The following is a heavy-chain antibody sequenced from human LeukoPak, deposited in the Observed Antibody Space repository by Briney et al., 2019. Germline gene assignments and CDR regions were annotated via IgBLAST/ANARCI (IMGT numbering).Heavy chain of an antibody. CDR1: GFTSSTYT. Sequence: PGGSLRLSCAASGFTSSTYTMNWVRQAPGKGLEWVSYITGTSSTIYYADSVKGRFTVSRDNARNSLYLQMNSLRDEDTAVYYCARVLTDSRGWYHFDYWGQGTLVTVSS. V-gene: IGHV3-48*02. CDR2: ITGTSSTI. D-gene: IGHD6-19*01. J-gene: IGHJ4*02. CDR3: ARVLTDSRGWYHFDY.